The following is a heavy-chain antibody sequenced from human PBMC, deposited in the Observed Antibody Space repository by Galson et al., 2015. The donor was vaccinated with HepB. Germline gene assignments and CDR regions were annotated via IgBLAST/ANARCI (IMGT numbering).Heavy chain of an antibody. D-gene: IGHD3-3*01. CDR1: GYSFTSYW. Sequence: QSGAEVKKPGESLRISCKGSGYSFTSYWISWVRQMPGKGLEWIGRIDPSDSYTNYSPSFQGHVTISADKSISTAYLQWSSLKASDTAMYYCARAPTGYDFSSGYYPGYWGQGTLVTVSS. CDR2: IDPSDSYT. V-gene: IGHV5-10-1*01. J-gene: IGHJ4*02. CDR3: ARAPTGYDFSSGYYPGY.